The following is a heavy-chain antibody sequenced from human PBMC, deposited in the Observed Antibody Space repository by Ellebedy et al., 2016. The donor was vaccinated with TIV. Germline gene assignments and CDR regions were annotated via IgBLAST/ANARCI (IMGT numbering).Heavy chain of an antibody. V-gene: IGHV3-74*01. CDR3: VRIRDGLR. CDR2: INPDGSFT. Sequence: GGSLRLSXAASGFSLSSYWMHWVRQGPGKGLVWVSLINPDGSFTSYADSVKGRFTISRDNAKNTLYLQMNSLSAEDTAVYYCVRIRDGLRWGQGTLVTVSS. J-gene: IGHJ4*02. CDR1: GFSLSSYW. D-gene: IGHD3-3*01.